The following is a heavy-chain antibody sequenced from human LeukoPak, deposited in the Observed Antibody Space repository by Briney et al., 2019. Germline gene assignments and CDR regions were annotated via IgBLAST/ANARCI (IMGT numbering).Heavy chain of an antibody. V-gene: IGHV3-53*01. D-gene: IGHD3-22*01. J-gene: IGHJ3*02. CDR3: ARDGFSSGYPYDAFDI. CDR1: GFTVSSNY. CDR2: LYSGGST. Sequence: GGSLRLSCAASGFTVSSNYMSWVPQAPGKGLEWVSVLYSGGSTYYADSVKGRFTISRDNSKTTLYLQMNSLRAEDTAVYYCARDGFSSGYPYDAFDIWGQGTMVTVSS.